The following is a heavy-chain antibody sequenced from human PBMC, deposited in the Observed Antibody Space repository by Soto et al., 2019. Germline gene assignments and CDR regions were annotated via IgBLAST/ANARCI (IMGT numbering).Heavy chain of an antibody. CDR1: GFTFHTYA. Sequence: EVQLLESGGGLVQPGGSLRLSSAASGFTFHTYAMSWVRQTPGKGLEWISGILGSGGTYYADSVKGRFTISRDNSKNTLYLQMNSLRAEDTAMYYCAKDRQPDGFWPFDHWGQGTLITVSS. CDR3: AKDRQPDGFWPFDH. CDR2: ILGSGGT. J-gene: IGHJ4*02. D-gene: IGHD3-3*01. V-gene: IGHV3-23*01.